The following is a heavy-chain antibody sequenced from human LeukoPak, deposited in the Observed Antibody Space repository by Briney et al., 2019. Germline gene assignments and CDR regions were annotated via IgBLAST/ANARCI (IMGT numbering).Heavy chain of an antibody. D-gene: IGHD2-2*01. CDR2: IHYSGTT. V-gene: IGHV4-39*02. J-gene: IGHJ4*02. Sequence: PSETPSLTCTVSGGSISSSNYYWGWIRQPPGKGLEWIASIHYSGTTYYNPSLKSRVTISVDTSKNHFSLKLSSVTAADTAVYYCARGPTYQPIDYWGQGTLVTVSS. CDR1: GGSISSSNYY. CDR3: ARGPTYQPIDY.